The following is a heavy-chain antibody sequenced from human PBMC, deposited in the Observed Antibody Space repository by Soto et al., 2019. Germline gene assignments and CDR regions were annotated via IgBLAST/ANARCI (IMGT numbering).Heavy chain of an antibody. CDR1: VGSVTSTSYY. D-gene: IGHD1-26*01. CDR2: MHYSGST. Sequence: PSETLSLTCTFSVGSVTSTSYYWSWIRQPPWKGPEWIGYMHYSGSTNYNPSLKSRVTISVDTSKNQFSLKLSSVTAADTAVYYCARAWAHLYFEYLEQVTLVIVSS. J-gene: IGHJ4*02. V-gene: IGHV4-61*01. CDR3: ARAWAHLYFEY.